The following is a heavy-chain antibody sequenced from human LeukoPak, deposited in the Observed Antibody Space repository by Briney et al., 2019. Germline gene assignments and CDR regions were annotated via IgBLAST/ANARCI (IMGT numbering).Heavy chain of an antibody. CDR3: ATSDDSAATY. V-gene: IGHV3-21*01. D-gene: IGHD6-25*01. Sequence: GGSLRLSCAASGFTFSSYAMRWVRQAPGKGLEWVSSISSSSNYIYYADSVKGRFTISRDNAKNSLSLQMNYLRVEDTAVYYCATSDDSAATYWGQGTLVTVSS. CDR1: GFTFSSYA. CDR2: ISSSSNYI. J-gene: IGHJ4*02.